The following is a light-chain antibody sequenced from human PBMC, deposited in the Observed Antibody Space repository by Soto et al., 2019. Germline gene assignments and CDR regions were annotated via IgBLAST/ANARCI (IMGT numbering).Light chain of an antibody. CDR3: QHYNDRPLT. V-gene: IGKV3-15*01. Sequence: EIMMTQSPATLSVSPGERATLSCRASQSISNNLAWYQQKPGQAPRLLIYGASTRATGIPARFSGSGSGTEFTLTISSLQSEDFAVYSCQHYNDRPLTFGGGTKVDI. J-gene: IGKJ4*01. CDR1: QSISNN. CDR2: GAS.